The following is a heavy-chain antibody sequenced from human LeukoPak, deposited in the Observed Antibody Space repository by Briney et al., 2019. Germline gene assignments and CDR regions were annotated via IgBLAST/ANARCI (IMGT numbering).Heavy chain of an antibody. CDR3: ARGGQLVPLGNWFDP. D-gene: IGHD6-6*01. CDR2: IIPIFGTA. J-gene: IGHJ5*02. Sequence: SVKVSCKASGGTFSSYAISWVRQAPGQGLEWMGGIIPIFGTANYAQKFQGRVTITTDESTSTAYMELSSLRSEDTAVYYCARGGQLVPLGNWFDPWGQGTLVTVSS. V-gene: IGHV1-69*05. CDR1: GGTFSSYA.